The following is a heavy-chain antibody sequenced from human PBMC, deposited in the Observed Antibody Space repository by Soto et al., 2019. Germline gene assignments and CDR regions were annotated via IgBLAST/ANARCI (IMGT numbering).Heavy chain of an antibody. V-gene: IGHV4-59*01. CDR1: GGSISSYY. CDR2: IYYSGST. CDR3: AREGSTRYYYYGMDV. J-gene: IGHJ6*02. D-gene: IGHD2-2*01. Sequence: ASETLSLTCTVSGGSISSYYWSWIRQPPGKGLEWIGYIYYSGSTNYNPSLKSRVTISVDTSKNQFSLKLNSVTAADTAVYYCAREGSTRYYYYGMDVWGQGTTVTVSS.